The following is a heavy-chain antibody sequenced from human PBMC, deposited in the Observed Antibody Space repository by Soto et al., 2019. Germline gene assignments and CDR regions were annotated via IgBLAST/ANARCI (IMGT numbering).Heavy chain of an antibody. CDR2: ISAYNGNT. CDR3: ARDTVVVPAAIKKNHYYYGMDV. D-gene: IGHD2-2*01. Sequence: ASVKVSCKASGYTFTSYGISWVRQAPGQGLEWMGWISAYNGNTNYAQKLQGRVTMTTDTSTSTAYMELRSLRSDDTPVYYCARDTVVVPAAIKKNHYYYGMDVWGQGTTVTVS. V-gene: IGHV1-18*04. CDR1: GYTFTSYG. J-gene: IGHJ6*02.